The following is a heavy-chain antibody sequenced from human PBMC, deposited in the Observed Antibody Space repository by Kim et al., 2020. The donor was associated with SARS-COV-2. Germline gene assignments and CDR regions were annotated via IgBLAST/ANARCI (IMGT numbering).Heavy chain of an antibody. Sequence: GGSLRLSCAGSGFNVTTNNFMSWVRQPPGKVLEWVSVIYRSGKTLYSDSVKGRFTMSRHSSKNTVYLQMNSLGTEDTAVYFCVWGVDRWGQGTLVTVSS. CDR3: VWGVDR. CDR1: GFNVTTNNF. J-gene: IGHJ5*02. D-gene: IGHD3-10*01. V-gene: IGHV3-53*04. CDR2: IYRSGKT.